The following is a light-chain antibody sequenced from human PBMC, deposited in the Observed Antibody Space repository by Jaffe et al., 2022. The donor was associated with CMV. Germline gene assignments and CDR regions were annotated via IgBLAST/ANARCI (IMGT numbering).Light chain of an antibody. CDR3: QQRSNWPPWT. CDR1: QSVATY. Sequence: IVLTQSPATLSLSPGERATLSCRASQSVATYLAWYQQKPGQTPRLLIYDASNRATGIPARFSGSGSGTDFTLTISSLEPEDSAVYYCQQRSNWPPWTFGQGTKVEIK. J-gene: IGKJ1*01. CDR2: DAS. V-gene: IGKV3-11*01.